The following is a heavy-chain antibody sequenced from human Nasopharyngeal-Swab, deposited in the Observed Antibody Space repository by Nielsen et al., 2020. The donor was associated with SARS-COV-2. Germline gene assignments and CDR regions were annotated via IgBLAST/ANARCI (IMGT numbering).Heavy chain of an antibody. V-gene: IGHV4-4*07. CDR2: VYTSGST. CDR1: GGSISGYF. CDR3: ARSGTTKYGLDV. J-gene: IGHJ6*01. D-gene: IGHD1-1*01. Sequence: ESLKISCSVSGGSISGYFLSWIRPPAGEGLEWIGRVYTSGSTNYNPSLKSRVTISIDMSKNQFSLELRSVTAADTAFYYCARSGTTKYGLDVWGQGTTVIVSS.